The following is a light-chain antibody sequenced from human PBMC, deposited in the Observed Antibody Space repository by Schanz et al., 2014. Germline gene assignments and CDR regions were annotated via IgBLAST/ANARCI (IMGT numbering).Light chain of an antibody. Sequence: QSALTQPPSASGSPGQSITISCTGTSSDVGSYNLVSWYQQHPGKAPKLMIYEDSKRPSGVSNRFSGSKSGNTASLTISGLQTEDEADYYCTSYTSVSTWVFGGGTKLTVL. CDR3: TSYTSVSTWV. V-gene: IGLV2-14*02. J-gene: IGLJ3*02. CDR1: SSDVGSYNL. CDR2: EDS.